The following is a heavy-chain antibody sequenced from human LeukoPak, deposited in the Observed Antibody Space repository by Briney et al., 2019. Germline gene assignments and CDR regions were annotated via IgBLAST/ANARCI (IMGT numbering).Heavy chain of an antibody. D-gene: IGHD2-2*01. Sequence: PGGSLRLSCAASGFTFSSYGMHWVRQAPGKGLEWVSAISGSGGSTYYADSVKGRFTISRDNSRNTLYLQMNSLRAEDTAVYYCAKAPIVVVSAAMVPIALPGTWGQGTLVTVSS. J-gene: IGHJ4*02. CDR2: ISGSGGST. CDR1: GFTFSSYG. V-gene: IGHV3-23*01. CDR3: AKAPIVVVSAAMVPIALPGT.